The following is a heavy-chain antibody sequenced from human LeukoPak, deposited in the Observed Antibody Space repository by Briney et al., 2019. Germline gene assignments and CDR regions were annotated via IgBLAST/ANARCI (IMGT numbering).Heavy chain of an antibody. V-gene: IGHV4-59*11. CDR1: GGSISSHY. D-gene: IGHD3-22*01. J-gene: IGHJ5*02. Sequence: PSETLSLTCTVSGGSISSHYRSWIRQPPGKGLEWIGYIYYSGSTNYNPSLKSRVTISVDTSKNQFSLKLSSVTAADTAVYYCAREEYYYDSSGYYHHSDWFDPWGQGTLVTVSS. CDR3: AREEYYYDSSGYYHHSDWFDP. CDR2: IYYSGST.